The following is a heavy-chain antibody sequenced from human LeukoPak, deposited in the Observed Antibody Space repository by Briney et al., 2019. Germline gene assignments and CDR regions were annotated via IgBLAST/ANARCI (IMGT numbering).Heavy chain of an antibody. Sequence: GGSLRLSCAASGFTFSNSAMTWVRQSPGKGLEWVSDISASGDTTHYADSVKGRFTISRDNSKNTLYLQMNSLRAEDTAVYYCARDSVDYITSTFDPWGQGTLVTVSS. CDR1: GFTFSNSA. V-gene: IGHV3-23*01. CDR3: ARDSVDYITSTFDP. CDR2: ISASGDTT. J-gene: IGHJ5*02. D-gene: IGHD4-11*01.